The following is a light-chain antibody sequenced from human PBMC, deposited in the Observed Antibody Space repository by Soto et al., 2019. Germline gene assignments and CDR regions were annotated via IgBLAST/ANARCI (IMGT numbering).Light chain of an antibody. J-gene: IGKJ1*01. CDR2: GAS. Sequence: EIVMTQSPATLSVSPGERATLSCRASQSVSGNLAWYQQKPGQAPRLLIYGASTRATGIPARFSGSGSGTXXXXXXXXXXSXDFAVYYCQXXNNWPPVTFGQGTKVEIK. CDR1: QSVSGN. V-gene: IGKV3-15*01. CDR3: QXXNNWPPVT.